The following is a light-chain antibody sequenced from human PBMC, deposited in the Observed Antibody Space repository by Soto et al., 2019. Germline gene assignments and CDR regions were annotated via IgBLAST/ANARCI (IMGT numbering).Light chain of an antibody. J-gene: IGLJ3*02. CDR1: SSDVGGHNY. V-gene: IGLV2-14*01. Sequence: QSALTQPASVSGSPGQSITISCTGTSSDVGGHNYVSWYQQRPGKAPKIMIYKVSNRPSGVSDRFSGSKSDNTASLTISGLQAEDEADYYCSSFTTSSTGVFGGGTQLTVL. CDR3: SSFTTSSTGV. CDR2: KVS.